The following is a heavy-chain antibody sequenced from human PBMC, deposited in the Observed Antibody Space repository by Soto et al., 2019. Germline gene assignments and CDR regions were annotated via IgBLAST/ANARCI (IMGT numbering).Heavy chain of an antibody. CDR1: GFTFSEYS. CDR2: ISSDGDTT. V-gene: IGHV3-64D*06. CDR3: VKVSTFYDILTGYYSTNFFDP. Sequence: GGSLRLSCSASGFTFSEYSMHWVRQAPGKGLQYVSTISSDGDTTYYADSVKGRFTISRDNSKNTLHLQMNSLRPEDTAVYYCVKVSTFYDILTGYYSTNFFDPWGQGTLVTVSS. D-gene: IGHD3-9*01. J-gene: IGHJ5*02.